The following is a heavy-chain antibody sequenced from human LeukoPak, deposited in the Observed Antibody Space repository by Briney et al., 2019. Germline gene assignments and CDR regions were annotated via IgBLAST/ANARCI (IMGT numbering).Heavy chain of an antibody. D-gene: IGHD6-13*01. V-gene: IGHV3-9*01. CDR2: ISWSSGSI. CDR1: GFTFDDYA. Sequence: GGSLRLSCAAPGFTFDDYAMHWVRQAPGKGLEWVSGISWSSGSIGYADSVKGRFTISRDNAKNSLYLQMNSLRAEDTALYYCAKTYSSSSTIYYYYGMDVWGKGTTVTVSS. J-gene: IGHJ6*04. CDR3: AKTYSSSSTIYYYYGMDV.